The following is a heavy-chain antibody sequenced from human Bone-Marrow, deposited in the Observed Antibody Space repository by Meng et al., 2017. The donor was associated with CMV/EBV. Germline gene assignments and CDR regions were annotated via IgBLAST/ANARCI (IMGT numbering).Heavy chain of an antibody. CDR1: GFTFSDYY. J-gene: IGHJ6*02. V-gene: IGHV3-11*04. Sequence: GGSLRLSCAASGFTFSDYYMSWIRQAPGKGLEWVSYISSSGSTIYYADSVKGRFTISRDNAKNSLYLQMNSLRAEDTAVYYCAGSVKYYYYGMDVWGQGTTVTVSS. CDR3: AGSVKYYYYGMDV. CDR2: ISSSGSTI.